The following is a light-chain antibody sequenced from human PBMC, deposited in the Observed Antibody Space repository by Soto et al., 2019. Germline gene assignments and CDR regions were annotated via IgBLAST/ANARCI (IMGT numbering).Light chain of an antibody. V-gene: IGKV1-12*01. Sequence: DIQMTQAPSSVSASVGDRVTITCRASQDINNRVAWFQQRPGRAPKYLIQAASILQSGFPSRFSATGSGTDFTLTIDSLQPEDFATYYCQQSFGPPYTFGQGTKLE. CDR3: QQSFGPPYT. J-gene: IGKJ2*01. CDR1: QDINNR. CDR2: AAS.